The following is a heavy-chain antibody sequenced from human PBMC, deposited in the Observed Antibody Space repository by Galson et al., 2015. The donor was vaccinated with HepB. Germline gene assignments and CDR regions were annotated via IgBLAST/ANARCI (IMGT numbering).Heavy chain of an antibody. CDR3: ARDRRVEVVVAATLDY. V-gene: IGHV3-30*04. Sequence: RLSCAASGFSFSSYAIHWVRRAPGKGLEWVAVISHDGNKKYYADSVRGRFTISRDNSKNTIYIEMNRLSAEDTATYYCARDRRVEVVVAATLDYWGQGTLLTVSS. CDR1: GFSFSSYA. D-gene: IGHD2-15*01. J-gene: IGHJ4*02. CDR2: ISHDGNKK.